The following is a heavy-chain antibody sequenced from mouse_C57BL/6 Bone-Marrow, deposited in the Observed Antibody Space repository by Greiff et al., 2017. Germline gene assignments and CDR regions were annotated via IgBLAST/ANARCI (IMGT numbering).Heavy chain of an antibody. V-gene: IGHV6-3*01. CDR1: GFTFSNYW. D-gene: IGHD2-10*01. CDR2: ISLKSDNYAT. J-gene: IGHJ3*01. CDR3: PYYGNYSWFAY. Sequence: EVKVVESGGGLVQPGGSMKLSCVASGFTFSNYWMNWVRQSPEKGLEWVAQISLKSDNYATHYAVSVKGRFTISRDDSQRSVYLQMNNLRAKDTGIYYCPYYGNYSWFAYWGQGTLVTVSA.